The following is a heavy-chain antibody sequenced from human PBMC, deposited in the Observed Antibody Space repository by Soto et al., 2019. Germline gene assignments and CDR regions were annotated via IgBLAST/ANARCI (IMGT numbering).Heavy chain of an antibody. CDR3: ARTALYGENGMDV. J-gene: IGHJ6*02. D-gene: IGHD3-10*01. V-gene: IGHV3-74*01. CDR2: INSDGSST. Sequence: GGSLRLSCAASGFTFSSYWMHWVRQAPGKGLVWVSRINSDGSSTSYADSVKGRFTISRDNAKNTLYLQMNSLRAEDTAVYYCARTALYGENGMDVWGQGTTVTVSS. CDR1: GFTFSSYW.